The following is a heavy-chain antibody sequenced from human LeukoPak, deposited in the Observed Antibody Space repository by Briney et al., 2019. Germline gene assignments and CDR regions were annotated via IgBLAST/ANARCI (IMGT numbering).Heavy chain of an antibody. Sequence: GGSLRLSCAASGFTFSSYSMSWVRQAPGKGLEWVSSISSSSSYIYYADSVKGRFTISRDNAKNSLYLQMNSLRAEDTAVYYCARDRDSSGYYYYYMDVWGKGTTVTVSS. D-gene: IGHD3-22*01. J-gene: IGHJ6*03. CDR3: ARDRDSSGYYYYYMDV. CDR2: ISSSSSYI. V-gene: IGHV3-21*01. CDR1: GFTFSSYS.